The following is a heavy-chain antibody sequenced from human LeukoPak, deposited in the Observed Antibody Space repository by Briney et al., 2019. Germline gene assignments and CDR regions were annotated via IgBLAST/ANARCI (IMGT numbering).Heavy chain of an antibody. J-gene: IGHJ4*02. Sequence: ASVKVSXKASGYTFTSYDISWVRQATGQGLEWMGWMNPNSGNTGYAQKFQGRVTITRNTSISTAYMELSSLRSEDTAVYYCARVHCSSTSCYSSAAGLDYWGQGTLVTVSS. D-gene: IGHD2-2*01. CDR2: MNPNSGNT. CDR3: ARVHCSSTSCYSSAAGLDY. CDR1: GYTFTSYD. V-gene: IGHV1-8*03.